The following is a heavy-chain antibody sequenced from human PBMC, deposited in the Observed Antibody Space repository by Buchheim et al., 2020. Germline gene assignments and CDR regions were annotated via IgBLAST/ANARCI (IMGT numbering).Heavy chain of an antibody. CDR1: GFTFSDYY. CDR3: AREGRHYDILTGYFVDHYYFDY. J-gene: IGHJ4*02. V-gene: IGHV3-11*01. D-gene: IGHD3-9*01. CDR2: ISSSGSII. Sequence: QVQLVESGGGLVKPGGSLRLSCAASGFTFSDYYMSWIRQAPGKGLERVSYISSSGSIIYYADSVKGRFTISRDNAKNSLYMQMNSLRAEDTAVYYCAREGRHYDILTGYFVDHYYFDYWGQGTL.